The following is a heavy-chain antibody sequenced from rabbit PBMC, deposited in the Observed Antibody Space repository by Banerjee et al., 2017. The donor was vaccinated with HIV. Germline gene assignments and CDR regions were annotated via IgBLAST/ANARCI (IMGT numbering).Heavy chain of an antibody. CDR2: IVPIFGVT. CDR1: GFTLSTYS. Sequence: HLKESGGGLVQPGGSLKLSCTASGFTLSTYSMSWVRQAPGKGLEWIGYIVPIFGVTYYANWVNGRFTISSHDAQNTLYLQLNSLTAADTATYFCVREAGYGGYGDANLWGPGTLVTVS. J-gene: IGHJ4*01. V-gene: IGHV1S7*01. D-gene: IGHD6-1*01. CDR3: VREAGYGGYGDANL.